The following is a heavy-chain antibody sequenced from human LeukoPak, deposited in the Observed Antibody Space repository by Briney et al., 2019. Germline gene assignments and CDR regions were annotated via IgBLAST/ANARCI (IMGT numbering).Heavy chain of an antibody. CDR3: ARDPDYYDSSGYYPIGDYFDY. CDR2: INPNSGGT. D-gene: IGHD3-22*01. CDR1: GYTFTGYY. Sequence: ASVKVSCKASGYTFTGYYMHWVRQAPGQGLEWMGWINPNSGGTNYAQKFQGRVTMTRDTSISTAYMELSRLRSDDTAVYYCARDPDYYDSSGYYPIGDYFDYWGQGTLVTVSS. J-gene: IGHJ4*02. V-gene: IGHV1-2*02.